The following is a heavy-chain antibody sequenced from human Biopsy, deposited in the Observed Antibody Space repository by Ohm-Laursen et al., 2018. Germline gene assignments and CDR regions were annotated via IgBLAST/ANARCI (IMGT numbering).Heavy chain of an antibody. CDR2: IRQDGKEK. CDR1: GFSSKTYW. Sequence: GSLRLSCSASGFSSKTYWMNWVRQAPGKGLEWVANIRQDGKEKFYMDSVKGRFTISRDNAKNSLYLQMNSLRAEDTGVYYCARGYCTAINCYMLRSFYFDSWGQGAPVTVSS. J-gene: IGHJ4*02. V-gene: IGHV3-7*01. CDR3: ARGYCTAINCYMLRSFYFDS. D-gene: IGHD2-2*02.